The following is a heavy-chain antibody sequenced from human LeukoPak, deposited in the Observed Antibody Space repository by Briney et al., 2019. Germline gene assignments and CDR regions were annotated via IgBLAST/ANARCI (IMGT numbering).Heavy chain of an antibody. D-gene: IGHD3-10*01. CDR1: GYTFTSYG. CDR3: ATLWGVRGVIPPDY. J-gene: IGHJ4*02. V-gene: IGHV1-18*01. CDR2: ISAYNGNT. Sequence: GASVKVSCKASGYTFTSYGISWVRQAPGQGLEWMGWISAYNGNTNYAQKLQGRVTMTTDTSTSTAYMELRSLRSDDTAVYYCATLWGVRGVIPPDYWGQGTLVTVSS.